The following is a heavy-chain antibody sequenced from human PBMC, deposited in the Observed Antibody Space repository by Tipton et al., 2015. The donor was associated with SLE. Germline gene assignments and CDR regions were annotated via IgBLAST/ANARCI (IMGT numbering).Heavy chain of an antibody. CDR1: GDSIKSHY. CDR2: IYYSGRT. V-gene: IGHV4-59*11. D-gene: IGHD3-22*01. CDR3: ARDSKFNSGYAFDI. J-gene: IGHJ3*02. Sequence: TLSLTCTVPGDSIKSHYWTWIRQPSGKGLEWIGYIYYSGRTNYNPSLKSRVTISVDTSNNQFSLNLSSVTAADTAVYYCARDSKFNSGYAFDIWGQGIMVTISS.